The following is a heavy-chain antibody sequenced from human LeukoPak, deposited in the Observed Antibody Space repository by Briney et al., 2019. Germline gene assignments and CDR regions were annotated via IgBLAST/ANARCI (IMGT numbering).Heavy chain of an antibody. D-gene: IGHD3-16*01. CDR2: FDPEDGET. CDR3: AIIPRYDYVWGTYPPNRAFDI. CDR1: GYTLSELS. J-gene: IGHJ3*02. V-gene: IGHV1-24*01. Sequence: ASVKVSCKISGYTLSELSMHWVRQAPGKGLEWMGGFDPEDGETIYAQKFQGRVTMTEDTSTDTAYMELSSLRSEDTAVYYCAIIPRYDYVWGTYPPNRAFDIWGQGTMVTVSS.